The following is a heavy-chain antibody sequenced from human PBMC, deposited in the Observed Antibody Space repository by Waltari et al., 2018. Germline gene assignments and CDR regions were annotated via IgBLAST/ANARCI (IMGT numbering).Heavy chain of an antibody. CDR3: ARGGSPVWFDP. CDR1: GYTFTGYY. CDR2: IIPIFGTA. V-gene: IGHV1-69*01. D-gene: IGHD3-10*01. Sequence: QVQLVQSGAEVKKPGASVKVSCKASGYTFTGYYMHWVRQAPGQGLEWMGGIIPIFGTANYAQKFQGRVTITTDESTSTAYMELSSLRSEDTAVYYCARGGSPVWFDPWGQGTLVTVSS. J-gene: IGHJ5*02.